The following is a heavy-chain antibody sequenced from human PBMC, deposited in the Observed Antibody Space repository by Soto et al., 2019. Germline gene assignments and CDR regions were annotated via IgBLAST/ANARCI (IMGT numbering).Heavy chain of an antibody. D-gene: IGHD1-1*01. V-gene: IGHV4-31*03. CDR1: GGSISSGGYY. CDR3: ARRPRGGDGYNWPFDY. Sequence: PSETLSLTCTVSGGSISSGGYYWSWIRQHPGKGLEWIGYIYYSGSTYYNPSLKSRVTISVDTSKNQFSLKLSSVTAADTAVYYCARRPRGGDGYNWPFDYWGQGTPVTVSS. J-gene: IGHJ4*02. CDR2: IYYSGST.